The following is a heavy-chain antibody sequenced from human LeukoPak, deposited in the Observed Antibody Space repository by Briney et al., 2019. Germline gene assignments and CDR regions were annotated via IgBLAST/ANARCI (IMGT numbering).Heavy chain of an antibody. J-gene: IGHJ4*02. Sequence: GGSLRLSCAVSGFTFSIYSMNWVRQAPGKGLEWVANIKQGGSEKYYVDSVKGRFTISRDNAKNSLYLQMNSLRAEDTAVYYCARADYDYVWGSYRQYYFDYWGQGTLVTVSS. CDR1: GFTFSIYS. D-gene: IGHD3-16*02. CDR3: ARADYDYVWGSYRQYYFDY. V-gene: IGHV3-7*01. CDR2: IKQGGSEK.